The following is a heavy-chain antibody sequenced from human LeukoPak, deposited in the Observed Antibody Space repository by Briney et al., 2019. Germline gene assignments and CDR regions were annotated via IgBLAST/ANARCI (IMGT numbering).Heavy chain of an antibody. CDR2: IIAILGTA. V-gene: IGHV1-69*08. CDR1: GGSFSDYS. D-gene: IGHD5-12*01. CDR3: VRSGYDYDWFDL. J-gene: IGHJ5*02. Sequence: SVKVSCKASGGSFSDYSISWVRQAPGQGLEWMGRIIAILGTAHYAQKFQGRFTITADKSTTTVYMELSSLRSDDTAVYYCVRSGYDYDWFDLWGQGTLVTVSS.